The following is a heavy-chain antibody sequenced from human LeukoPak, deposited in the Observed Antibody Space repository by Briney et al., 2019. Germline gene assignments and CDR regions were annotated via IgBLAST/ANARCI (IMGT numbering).Heavy chain of an antibody. Sequence: ASVKVSCKASGYTFTSYGIRWVRQAPRQGLEWMGWISAYNGNTNYAQKLQGRVTMTTDTSTSTAYTELRSLRSDDTAVYYCARESDYYDSSGHYDYWGQGTLVTVSS. CDR1: GYTFTSYG. J-gene: IGHJ4*02. D-gene: IGHD3-22*01. V-gene: IGHV1-18*01. CDR2: ISAYNGNT. CDR3: ARESDYYDSSGHYDY.